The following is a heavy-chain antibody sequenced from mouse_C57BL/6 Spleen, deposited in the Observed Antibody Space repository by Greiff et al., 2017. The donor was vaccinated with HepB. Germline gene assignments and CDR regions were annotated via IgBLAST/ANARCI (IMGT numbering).Heavy chain of an antibody. CDR2: IWGDGST. CDR1: GFSLTSYG. D-gene: IGHD2-2*01. V-gene: IGHV2-3*01. J-gene: IGHJ3*01. Sequence: VQLQESGPGLVAPSQSLSITCTVSGFSLTSYGVSWVRQPPGKGLEWLGVIWGDGSTNYHSALISRLSISKDNSTSQVFLKLNSLQTDDTATYYCAKQGGLWGYDGGAWFAYWGQGTLVTVSA. CDR3: AKQGGLWGYDGGAWFAY.